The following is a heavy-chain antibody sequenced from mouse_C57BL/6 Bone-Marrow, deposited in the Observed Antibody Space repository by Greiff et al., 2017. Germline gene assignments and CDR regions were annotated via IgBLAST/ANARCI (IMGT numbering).Heavy chain of an antibody. CDR1: GFTFSSYG. D-gene: IGHD1-1*01. CDR3: ARRGVVALDY. J-gene: IGHJ2*01. CDR2: ISSGGSYT. V-gene: IGHV5-6*02. Sequence: EVNLVESGGDLVKPGGSLKLSCAASGFTFSSYGMSWVRQTPDKRLEWVATISSGGSYTYYPASVKGRFPISRDNAKNTLYLQMSSLKSEDTAMYYCARRGVVALDYWGQGTTLTVSS.